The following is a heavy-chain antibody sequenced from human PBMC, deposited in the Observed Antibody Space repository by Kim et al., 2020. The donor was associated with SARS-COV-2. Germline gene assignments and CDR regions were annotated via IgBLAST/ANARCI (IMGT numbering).Heavy chain of an antibody. D-gene: IGHD3-3*01. CDR2: IRSKAYGGTT. CDR1: GFTFGDYA. J-gene: IGHJ4*02. V-gene: IGHV3-49*04. CDR3: SRAPMFGRTYRDGRPAYYFDY. Sequence: GGSLRLSCTPSGFTFGDYAMNWVRQAPGKGLEWVGFIRSKAYGGTTDYAASVKGRFTISRDDSKSIAYLQMNSLKTEDTAVYFCSRAPMFGRTYRDGRPAYYFDYWGQGTLVTVSS.